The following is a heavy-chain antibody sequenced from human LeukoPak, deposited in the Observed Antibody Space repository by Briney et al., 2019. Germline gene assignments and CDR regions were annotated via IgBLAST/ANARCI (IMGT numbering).Heavy chain of an antibody. D-gene: IGHD2-2*01. V-gene: IGHV4-4*07. J-gene: IGHJ5*02. Sequence: PSETLSLTCTVSGGSISSYYWSWIRQPAGKGLEWIGRIYTSGSTNYNPSLKSRVTMSVDTSKNQFSLKLSSVTAADTAVYYCARDDPSSTSGYCSSTSCYPPVGQFDPWGQGTLVTVSS. CDR2: IYTSGST. CDR1: GGSISSYY. CDR3: ARDDPSSTSGYCSSTSCYPPVGQFDP.